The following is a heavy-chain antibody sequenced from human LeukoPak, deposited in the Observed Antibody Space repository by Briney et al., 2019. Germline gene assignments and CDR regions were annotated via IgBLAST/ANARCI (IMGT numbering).Heavy chain of an antibody. CDR1: GFTVSSNY. V-gene: IGHV3-53*01. D-gene: IGHD6-13*01. CDR2: IYSGGST. CDR3: ARGGGSSWTGYYYYGMDV. J-gene: IGHJ6*02. Sequence: GGSLRLSCAASGFTVSSNYMSWVRQAPGKGLEWVSVIYSGGSTYYADSVKGRFTISRDNSKNTPYLQMNSLRAEDTAVYYCARGGGSSWTGYYYYGMDVWGQGTTVTVSS.